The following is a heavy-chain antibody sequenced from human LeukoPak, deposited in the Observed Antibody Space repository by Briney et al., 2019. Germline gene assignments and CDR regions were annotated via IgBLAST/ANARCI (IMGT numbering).Heavy chain of an antibody. V-gene: IGHV4-59*11. CDR3: ARVFGDTALRVHYHYMDV. CDR2: INYSGDT. D-gene: IGHD3-3*01. Sequence: SETLSLTCTVSGGSITSHYWTWIRQSPGKGLEYIAYINYSGDTNYNPSLRSRVTIAVDTSKNQVSLRLSSVSAADTAVYYCARVFGDTALRVHYHYMDVWGKGTTVTVSS. CDR1: GGSITSHY. J-gene: IGHJ6*03.